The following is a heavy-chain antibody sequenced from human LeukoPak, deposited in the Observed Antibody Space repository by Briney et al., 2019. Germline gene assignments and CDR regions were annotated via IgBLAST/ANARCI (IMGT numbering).Heavy chain of an antibody. V-gene: IGHV3-33*01. D-gene: IGHD4/OR15-4a*01. Sequence: GGSLRLSCEGSGFTFSNYWMTWVRQAPEKGLEWVALIWYDGSKKYYADSVKGRFNISRDNPRTTLFLQMNSLRDENTAVYYCARSPEPFDYGPYNWFDPWGQGTLVTASS. CDR1: GFTFSNYW. J-gene: IGHJ5*02. CDR3: ARSPEPFDYGPYNWFDP. CDR2: IWYDGSKK.